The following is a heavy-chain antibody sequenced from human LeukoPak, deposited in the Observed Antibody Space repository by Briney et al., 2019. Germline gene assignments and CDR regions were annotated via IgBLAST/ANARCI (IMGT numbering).Heavy chain of an antibody. D-gene: IGHD6-13*01. Sequence: GGPLRLFCAPCGFTFSSYAMRWLRQPPGRAVEWVSAICGSGGSTYYAGSVKGLFTISRDNSKNPLYLQMNSLRAEDTAVYYCAKGVAAAGSYYFDYCGQGTLVTVSS. CDR3: AKGVAAAGSYYFDY. CDR1: GFTFSSYA. V-gene: IGHV3-23*01. J-gene: IGHJ4*02. CDR2: ICGSGGST.